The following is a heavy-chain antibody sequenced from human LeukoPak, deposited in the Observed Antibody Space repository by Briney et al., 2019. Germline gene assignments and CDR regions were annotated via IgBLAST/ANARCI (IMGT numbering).Heavy chain of an antibody. V-gene: IGHV3-23*01. J-gene: IGHJ4*02. CDR1: GFTFINYA. CDR2: LSDRCDHT. Sequence: GGSLRLSCAGSGFTFINYAMGCVRHAPGEGLECVAVLSDRCDHTEYEDPVKGRLHIPRHTPQNTVFLQMHSVSAEDTAVYHCAKTPAPIKYPFDKWGEGTMVTVSS. CDR3: AKTPAPIKYPFDK. D-gene: IGHD2-2*01.